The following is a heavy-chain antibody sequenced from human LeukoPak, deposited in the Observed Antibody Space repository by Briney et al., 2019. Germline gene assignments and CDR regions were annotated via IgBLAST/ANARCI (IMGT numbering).Heavy chain of an antibody. V-gene: IGHV1-18*01. D-gene: IGHD3-3*01. J-gene: IGHJ5*02. CDR3: ARGGPLYYDFWSGYYTGFGWFDP. CDR2: ISAYNGNT. Sequence: ALVKVSCKASGYTFTSYGISWVRQAPGQGLEWMGWISAYNGNTNYAQKLQGRVTMTTDTSTSTAYMELRSLRSDDTAVYYCARGGPLYYDFWSGYYTGFGWFDPWGQGTLVTVSS. CDR1: GYTFTSYG.